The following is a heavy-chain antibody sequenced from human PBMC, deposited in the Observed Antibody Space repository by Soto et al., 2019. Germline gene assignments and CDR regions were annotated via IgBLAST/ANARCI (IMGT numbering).Heavy chain of an antibody. CDR3: AKDRVVGAPPDYYYYGMDV. V-gene: IGHV3-23*01. D-gene: IGHD1-26*01. CDR1: VFTFSIYA. Sequence: PRGFLLLSCATSVFTFSIYAMGWVRQAPGKGLEWVSAISGSGGSTYYADSVKGRFTISRDNSKNTLYLQMNSLRAEDTAVYYCAKDRVVGAPPDYYYYGMDVWGQGTTVTVSS. J-gene: IGHJ6*02. CDR2: ISGSGGST.